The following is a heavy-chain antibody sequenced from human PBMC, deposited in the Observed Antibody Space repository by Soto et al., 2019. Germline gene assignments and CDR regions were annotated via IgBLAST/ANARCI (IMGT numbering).Heavy chain of an antibody. D-gene: IGHD6-6*01. CDR1: GYIFIDYY. CDR3: ARVPYTSSTYFYYGMDV. J-gene: IGHJ6*02. Sequence: SVKVSCKASGYIFIDYYIHWVRQAPGQGLEWMGWINPDTGDSNYAQKFQGWVTVTRDTSISTAYMEVSRLKSDDTAVYYCARVPYTSSTYFYYGMDVWGRGTTGTVSS. V-gene: IGHV1-2*04. CDR2: INPDTGDS.